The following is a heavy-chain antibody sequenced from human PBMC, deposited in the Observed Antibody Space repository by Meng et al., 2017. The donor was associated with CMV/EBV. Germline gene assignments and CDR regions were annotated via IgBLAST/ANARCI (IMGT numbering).Heavy chain of an antibody. V-gene: IGHV3-15*01. CDR3: TTYSSWYPGGMDV. CDR2: IKSKTDVGTT. J-gene: IGHJ6*02. Sequence: GESLKISCAASGFTFNNAWMSWVRPAPGKGLKWVGRIKSKTDVGTTDYAAPVKGRFTISRDDSKNTLYLQMNSLKTEDTAVYYCTTYSSWYPGGMDVWGQGTTVTVSS. CDR1: GFTFNNAW. D-gene: IGHD6-13*01.